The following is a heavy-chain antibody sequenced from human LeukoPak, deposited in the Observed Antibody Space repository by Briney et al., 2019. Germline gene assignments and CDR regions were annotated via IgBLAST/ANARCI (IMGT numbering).Heavy chain of an antibody. J-gene: IGHJ6*03. D-gene: IGHD6-19*01. Sequence: SETLSLTCAVYGGSFSGYYWSWIRQPPGKGLEWIGEINHSGSTNYNPSLKSRVTISVDTSKNQFSLKLSSVTAADTAVYYCARHRTLGYSSGWYIYYYYYMDVWGKGTTVTVSS. V-gene: IGHV4-34*01. CDR2: INHSGST. CDR3: ARHRTLGYSSGWYIYYYYYMDV. CDR1: GGSFSGYY.